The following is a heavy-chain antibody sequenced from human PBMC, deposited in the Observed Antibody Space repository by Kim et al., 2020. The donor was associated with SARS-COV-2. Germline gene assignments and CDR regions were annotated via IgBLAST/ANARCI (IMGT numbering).Heavy chain of an antibody. CDR3: ARQASDIVVVPAAILRNFYYYMDV. CDR1: GGSFSGYY. D-gene: IGHD2-2*02. J-gene: IGHJ6*03. Sequence: SETLSLTCAVYGGSFSGYYWSWIRQPPGKGLEWIGEINHSGSTNYYPSLKSRVTISVDTSKNQFSLKLSSVTAADTAVYYCARQASDIVVVPAAILRNFYYYMDVWGKGTTVTVSS. CDR2: INHSGST. V-gene: IGHV4-34*01.